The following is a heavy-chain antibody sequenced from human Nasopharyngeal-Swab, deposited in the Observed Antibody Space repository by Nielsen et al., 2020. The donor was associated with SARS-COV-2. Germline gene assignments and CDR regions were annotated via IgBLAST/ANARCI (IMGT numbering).Heavy chain of an antibody. Sequence: VCQAPGKGLEWVAVIYSRGETHYTDPVRGRFTISRDNSKNMVNLQLNSLRAEDTAVYYCARMDFIASRDYWGQGTLVTVSS. V-gene: IGHV3-53*01. CDR2: IYSRGET. CDR3: ARMDFIASRDY. D-gene: IGHD6-13*01. J-gene: IGHJ4*02.